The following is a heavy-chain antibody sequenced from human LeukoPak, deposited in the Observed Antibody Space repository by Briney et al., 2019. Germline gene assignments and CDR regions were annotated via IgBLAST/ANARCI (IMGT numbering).Heavy chain of an antibody. V-gene: IGHV3-21*01. J-gene: IGHJ4*02. CDR2: ISSSSSYI. D-gene: IGHD5-18*01. CDR1: GFTFSSYS. Sequence: GGSLRLSCAASGFTFSSYSMNWVRQAPGKGLEWVSSISSSSSYIYYADSVKGRFTISRDNAKNSLYLQMNSLRAEDTAVYYCARFLDTAMVNGYWGQGNPGHRLL. CDR3: ARFLDTAMVNGY.